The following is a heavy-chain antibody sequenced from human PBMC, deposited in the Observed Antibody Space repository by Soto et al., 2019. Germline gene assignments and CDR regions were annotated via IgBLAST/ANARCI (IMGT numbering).Heavy chain of an antibody. D-gene: IGHD2-15*01. J-gene: IGHJ6*02. Sequence: ASVKVSCKASGHTFTSYAMHWVRQAPGQRLEWMGWINAGNGNTKYSQKFQGRVTITRDTSASTAYMELSSLRSEDTAVYYYARDKGYCSGGSCYSYYYGMDVWGQGTTVTVSS. CDR1: GHTFTSYA. V-gene: IGHV1-3*01. CDR3: ARDKGYCSGGSCYSYYYGMDV. CDR2: INAGNGNT.